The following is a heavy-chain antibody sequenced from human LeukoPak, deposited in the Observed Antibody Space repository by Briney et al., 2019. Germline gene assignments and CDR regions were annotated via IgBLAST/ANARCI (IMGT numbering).Heavy chain of an antibody. J-gene: IGHJ4*02. V-gene: IGHV4-39*07. CDR3: ARGVVIAPQTFDY. CDR2: IYYSGST. Sequence: SETLSLTCTVSGASMSTRGYYWGWIRQPPGKGLEWIGTIYYSGSTNYNPSLKSRVTISVDTSKNQFSLKLSSVTAADTAVYYCARGVVIAPQTFDYWGQGTLVTVSS. D-gene: IGHD2-21*01. CDR1: GASMSTRGYY.